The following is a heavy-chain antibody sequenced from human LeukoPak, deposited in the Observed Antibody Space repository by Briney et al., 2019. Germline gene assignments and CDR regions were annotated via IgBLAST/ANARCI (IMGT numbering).Heavy chain of an antibody. CDR2: ISFDGSEK. CDR1: GFIFSSYG. D-gene: IGHD2-2*01. Sequence: GGSLRLSCVTSGFIFSSYGFHWVRQAPGKALEWVAVISFDGSEKYYADSAKGRFSISTDYSRNTLYLEMNSLRADDTAVYYCVRSQLQYCTTTSCYVFDSWGQGTLVTVSS. CDR3: VRSQLQYCTTTSCYVFDS. V-gene: IGHV3-30*19. J-gene: IGHJ4*02.